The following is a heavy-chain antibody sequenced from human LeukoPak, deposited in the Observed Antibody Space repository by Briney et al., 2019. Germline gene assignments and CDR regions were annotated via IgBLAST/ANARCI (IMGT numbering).Heavy chain of an antibody. Sequence: GGSLRLSCAASGFTLSDYYMSWIRQAPGKGLEWVSYMSSSATTIYYGDSVKGRFTISRDNTKNSLYLQMNSLRAEDTAVYYCARESGYAFDIWGQGTMVTVSS. J-gene: IGHJ3*02. CDR3: ARESGYAFDI. CDR1: GFTLSDYY. CDR2: MSSSATTI. D-gene: IGHD7-27*01. V-gene: IGHV3-11*01.